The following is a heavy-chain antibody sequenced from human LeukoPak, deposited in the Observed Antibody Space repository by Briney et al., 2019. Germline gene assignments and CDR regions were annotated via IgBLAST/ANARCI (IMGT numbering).Heavy chain of an antibody. Sequence: SETLSLTCAVYGGSFSGYYWSWIRQPPGKGLEWIGEINHSGSTNYNPSLKSRVTISVDTSKNQFSLKLSSVTAADTAVYYCARESSIAARASSRYFDLWGRGTLVTVSS. D-gene: IGHD6-6*01. CDR1: GGSFSGYY. J-gene: IGHJ2*01. CDR3: ARESSIAARASSRYFDL. V-gene: IGHV4-34*01. CDR2: INHSGST.